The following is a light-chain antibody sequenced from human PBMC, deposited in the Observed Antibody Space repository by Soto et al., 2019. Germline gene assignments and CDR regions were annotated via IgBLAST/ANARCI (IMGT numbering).Light chain of an antibody. Sequence: EVVMTQSPATVSVSPGERATLSCRASQSVSSNLAWYQQKPGQAPRLLIYGASTRATGTPARFSGSGSGTEFTLTIRSLQSEDFAVYYLQQYNSWAPDTFGQGTKLEIK. CDR2: GAS. J-gene: IGKJ2*01. CDR1: QSVSSN. V-gene: IGKV3-15*01. CDR3: QQYNSWAPDT.